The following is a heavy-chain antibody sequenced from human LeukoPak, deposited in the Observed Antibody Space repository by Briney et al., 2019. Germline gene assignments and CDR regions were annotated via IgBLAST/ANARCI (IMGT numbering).Heavy chain of an antibody. CDR2: INPNSGGT. Sequence: GASVKVSCKASGYTFTGYYMHWVRQAPGQGLEWMGWINPNSGGTNYAQKFQGRVTMTRDTSISTAYMELSRLRSDDTAVYYCARVAEMATVYYYDMDVWGQGTTVTVSS. CDR3: ARVAEMATVYYYDMDV. V-gene: IGHV1-2*02. CDR1: GYTFTGYY. J-gene: IGHJ6*02. D-gene: IGHD5-24*01.